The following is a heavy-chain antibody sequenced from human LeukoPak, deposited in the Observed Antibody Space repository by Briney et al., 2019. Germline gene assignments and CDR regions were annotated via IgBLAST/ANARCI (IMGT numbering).Heavy chain of an antibody. CDR1: GGSFGGYY. Sequence: KPSETLSLTCAVYGGSFGGYYWSWIRQPPGKGLEWIVEINHSGSTNYNPSLNSRVTISVDTSRNQFSLKLSSVTAADTAVYYCARGCRYYDFWSGYYNWFEPWGQGTLVTVSS. CDR2: INHSGST. CDR3: ARGCRYYDFWSGYYNWFEP. D-gene: IGHD3-3*01. V-gene: IGHV4-34*01. J-gene: IGHJ5*02.